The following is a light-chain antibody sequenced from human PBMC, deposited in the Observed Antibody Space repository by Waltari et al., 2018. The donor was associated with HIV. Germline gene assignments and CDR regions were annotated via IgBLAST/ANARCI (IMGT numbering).Light chain of an antibody. J-gene: IGKJ4*01. Sequence: DIVMTQSPDSLAVSLGERATINCKSSQSLLYSSNNKNHLAWYQQKPGQPPKLLVYWASTRESGVPDRFSGSGSGTDFTLTIRSLQAEDVAIYYCQQYLGLPLTFGGGTRVEI. CDR3: QQYLGLPLT. CDR1: QSLLYSSNNKNH. V-gene: IGKV4-1*01. CDR2: WAS.